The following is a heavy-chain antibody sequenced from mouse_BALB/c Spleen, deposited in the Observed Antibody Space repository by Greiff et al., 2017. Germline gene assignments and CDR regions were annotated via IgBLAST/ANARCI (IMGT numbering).Heavy chain of an antibody. V-gene: IGHV1S81*02. D-gene: IGHD1-1*01. CDR1: GYTFTSYY. CDR2: INPSNGGT. J-gene: IGHJ4*01. CDR3: TRCTTVVPIYAMDY. Sequence: QVQLQQPGAELVKPGASVKLSCKASGYTFTSYYMYWVKQRPGQGLEWIGGINPSNGGTNFNEKFKSKATLTVDKSSSTAYMQLSSLTSEDSAVYYCTRCTTVVPIYAMDYWGQGTSVTVSS.